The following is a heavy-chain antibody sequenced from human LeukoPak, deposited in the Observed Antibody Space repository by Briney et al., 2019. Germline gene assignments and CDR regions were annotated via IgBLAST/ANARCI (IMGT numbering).Heavy chain of an antibody. CDR1: GFNLNSYA. J-gene: IGHJ4*02. Sequence: GGSLRLSCAVSGFNLNSYAVHWVRQAPGKGLEWVAVIRHDEANSFYADSVQGRFTISRDTSKKLLYLQMNSLRVEDTAVYYCAKEYTPSSPLGELDSWGQGTLVTVSS. CDR2: IRHDEANS. D-gene: IGHD6-6*01. V-gene: IGHV3-30*02. CDR3: AKEYTPSSPLGELDS.